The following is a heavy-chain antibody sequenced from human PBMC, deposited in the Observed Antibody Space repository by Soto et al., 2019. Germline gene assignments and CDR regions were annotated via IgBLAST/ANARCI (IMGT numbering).Heavy chain of an antibody. CDR3: ARDYYDSSGYYPNWFDP. J-gene: IGHJ5*02. CDR1: GETVWIYE. V-gene: IGHV4-59*02. CDR2: IYYSGST. Sequence: LTRTVSGETVWIYEWGGIRKTPGKGLEWIGYIYYSGSTNYNPSLKSRVTISVDTSKNQFSLKLSSVTAADTAVYYCARDYYDSSGYYPNWFDPWGQGTLVTVSS. D-gene: IGHD3-22*01.